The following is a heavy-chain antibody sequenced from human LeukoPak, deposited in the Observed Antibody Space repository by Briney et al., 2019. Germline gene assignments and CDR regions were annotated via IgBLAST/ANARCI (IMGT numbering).Heavy chain of an antibody. CDR3: AKDSYGYLDY. J-gene: IGHJ4*02. V-gene: IGHV3-23*01. D-gene: IGHD3-10*01. CDR2: ISGSGGST. CDR1: GFTFSSYA. Sequence: GGSLRLSCAASGFTFSSYAMSWVRQAPGKGLEGVSAISGSGGSTYYADSVKGRFTISRDNSKNTLYLQLNSLRAEDTAVYYCAKDSYGYLDYWGQGTLVTVSS.